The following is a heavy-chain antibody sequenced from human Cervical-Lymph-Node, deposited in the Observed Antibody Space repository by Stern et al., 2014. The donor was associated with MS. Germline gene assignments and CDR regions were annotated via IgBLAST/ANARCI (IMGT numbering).Heavy chain of an antibody. CDR2: INPSSGNT. V-gene: IGHV1-8*01. CDR3: ARCLTMVREGFDP. CDR1: GYTFTNYD. J-gene: IGHJ5*02. D-gene: IGHD3-10*01. Sequence: QMQLVQSGAEVKKPGASVKVSCKTSGYTFTNYDINWVRQATGQGLEWMGWINPSSGNTGYAQKFQGRVTMTRDTSTSTAYMELSSLRSEDTAVYYCARCLTMVREGFDPWGQGTLVTVSS.